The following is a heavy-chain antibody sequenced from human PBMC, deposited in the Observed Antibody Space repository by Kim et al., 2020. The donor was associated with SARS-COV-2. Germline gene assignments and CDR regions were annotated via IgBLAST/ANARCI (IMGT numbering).Heavy chain of an antibody. CDR3: MRDPVTY. J-gene: IGHJ4*02. D-gene: IGHD4-17*01. CDR2: IKEDGSEA. V-gene: IGHV3-7*01. CDR1: GFIIRTYW. Sequence: GGSLRLSCVASGFIIRTYWMTWVRQPPGKGLEWVGNIKEDGSEAYYADSVKGRFTISRDNAKNSLYLQMNSLRAEDTAVYSCMRDPVTYWGQGTLVIVSS.